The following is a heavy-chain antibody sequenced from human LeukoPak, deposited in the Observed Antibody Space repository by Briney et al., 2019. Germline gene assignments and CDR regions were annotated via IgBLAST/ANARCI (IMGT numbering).Heavy chain of an antibody. J-gene: IGHJ6*02. D-gene: IGHD3-10*01. CDR1: GGSFSGYY. Sequence: PSETLSLTCAVYGGSFSGYYWSWIRQPPGKGLEWIGEINHSGSTSYNPSLKSRVTISVDTSKNQFSLKLSSVTAADTAVYYCARAPRTGRYYYYGMDVWGQGTTVTVSS. CDR2: INHSGST. V-gene: IGHV4-34*01. CDR3: ARAPRTGRYYYYGMDV.